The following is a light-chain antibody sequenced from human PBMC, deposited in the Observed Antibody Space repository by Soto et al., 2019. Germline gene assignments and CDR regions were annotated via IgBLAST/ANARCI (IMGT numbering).Light chain of an antibody. CDR1: SSNMGTNT. CDR2: VND. CDR3: VAWDDSLNGHV. Sequence: QSVLTQPPSASGTPGQRVTISCSGGSSNMGTNTVSWYQQVPGTAPKVLNYVNDQRPSGVPDRFSGSNSGTSASLAIIGLQPEDEADYYCVAWDDSLNGHVFGTGTKVTVL. J-gene: IGLJ1*01. V-gene: IGLV1-44*01.